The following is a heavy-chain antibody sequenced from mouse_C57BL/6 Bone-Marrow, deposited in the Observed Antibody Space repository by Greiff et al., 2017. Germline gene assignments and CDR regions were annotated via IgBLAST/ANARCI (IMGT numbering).Heavy chain of an antibody. CDR3: TRNRGPYFDY. D-gene: IGHD3-3*01. J-gene: IGHJ2*01. V-gene: IGHV6-6*01. Sequence: EVQLVESGGGLVQPGGSMTLSCAASGFTFSDAWIDWVRQSPEKGLEWVAEFRNKANNHATYYAESVKGRFTISRDDSKSSVYLQMNSLRAEDTGIYYCTRNRGPYFDYWGQGTTRTVSA. CDR1: GFTFSDAW. CDR2: FRNKANNHAT.